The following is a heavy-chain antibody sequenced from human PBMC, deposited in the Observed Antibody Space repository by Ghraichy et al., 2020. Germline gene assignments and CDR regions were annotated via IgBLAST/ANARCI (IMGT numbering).Heavy chain of an antibody. CDR2: IIPIFGTA. V-gene: IGHV1-69*13. J-gene: IGHJ4*02. CDR3: ARIGATHQRTDY. Sequence: SVKVSCKASGGTFSSYAISWVRQAPGQGLEWMGGIIPIFGTANYAQKFQGRVTITADESTSTAYMELSSLRSEDTAVYYCARIGATHQRTDYWGQGTLVTVSS. CDR1: GGTFSSYA. D-gene: IGHD1-26*01.